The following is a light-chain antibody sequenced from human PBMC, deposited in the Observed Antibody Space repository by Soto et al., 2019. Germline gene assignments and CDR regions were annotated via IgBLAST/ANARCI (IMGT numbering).Light chain of an antibody. J-gene: IGLJ1*01. CDR3: CLYVGATTYV. Sequence: QSALTQPASVSGSPGQSITISCTGTSSDVGGYNCVSWYQQHPGQAPKLMIFEVSNRPSGVSNRFSGSKSGNTASLAISGLQAEGEADSYCCLYVGATTYVFGTGTKLTVL. V-gene: IGLV2-14*01. CDR2: EVS. CDR1: SSDVGGYNC.